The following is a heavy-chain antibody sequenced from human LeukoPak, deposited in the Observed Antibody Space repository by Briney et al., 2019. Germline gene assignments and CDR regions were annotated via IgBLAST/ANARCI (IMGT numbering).Heavy chain of an antibody. CDR3: ARWGYYYGSGSYYAAGYFDY. J-gene: IGHJ4*02. V-gene: IGHV3-64*01. CDR1: GFTFSSYG. Sequence: QPGGSLRLSCAASGFTFSSYGMHWVRQAPGKGLEYVSAISSNGGSTYYANSVKGRFTISRDNSKNTLYLQMGSLRAEDMAVYYCARWGYYYGSGSYYAAGYFDYWGQGTLVTVSS. CDR2: ISSNGGST. D-gene: IGHD3-10*01.